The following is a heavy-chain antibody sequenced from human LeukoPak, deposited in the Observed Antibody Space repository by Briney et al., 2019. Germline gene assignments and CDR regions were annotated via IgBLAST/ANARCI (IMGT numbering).Heavy chain of an antibody. CDR3: ARAGDYYDSSGYPNGYFDL. V-gene: IGHV3-23*01. J-gene: IGHJ2*01. CDR1: GFTFSSYA. Sequence: GGSLRLSCAASGFTFSSYAMSWVRQAPGKGLEWVSAISGSGTSTYYADSVKGRFTISRDNSKNTLYLQMNSLRAEDTAVYYCARAGDYYDSSGYPNGYFDLWGRGTLVTVSS. CDR2: ISGSGTST. D-gene: IGHD3-22*01.